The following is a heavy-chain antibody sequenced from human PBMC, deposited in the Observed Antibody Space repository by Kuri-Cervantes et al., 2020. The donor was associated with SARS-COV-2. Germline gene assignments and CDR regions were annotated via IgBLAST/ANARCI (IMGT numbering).Heavy chain of an antibody. CDR2: TYTSGST. D-gene: IGHD3-22*01. V-gene: IGHV4-4*07. J-gene: IGHJ4*02. Sequence: SETLSLTCTVSGGSISSYYWSWIRQPAGKGLEWIGRTYTSGSTNYNPSLKSRVTMSVDTSKNQFSLKLSSVTAADTAVYYCARDADSSGSLDYWGQGTLVTVSS. CDR3: ARDADSSGSLDY. CDR1: GGSISSYY.